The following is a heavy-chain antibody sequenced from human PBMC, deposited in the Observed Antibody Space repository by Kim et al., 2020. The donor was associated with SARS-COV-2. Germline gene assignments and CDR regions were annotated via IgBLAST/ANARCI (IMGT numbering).Heavy chain of an antibody. Sequence: GGSLRLSCETSGFTFGDFSFNWVRQAPGRGLEWISYIGGTTTTIHYAASVKGRFTISRDNAKKSLYLQMNGLTDEDTATYYCAAASYCSRNACPWGYGMDVWGQGTTVTVSS. V-gene: IGHV3-48*02. CDR1: GFTFGDFS. CDR2: IGGTTTTI. J-gene: IGHJ6*02. CDR3: AAASYCSRNACPWGYGMDV. D-gene: IGHD2-15*01.